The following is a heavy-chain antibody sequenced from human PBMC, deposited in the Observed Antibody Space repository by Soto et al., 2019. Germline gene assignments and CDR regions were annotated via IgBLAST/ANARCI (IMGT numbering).Heavy chain of an antibody. CDR1: GFTFSSYA. CDR3: AKDLEYDSSGYYS. V-gene: IGHV3-23*01. J-gene: IGHJ4*02. D-gene: IGHD3-22*01. CDR2: ISGSDGST. Sequence: GGSLRLSCAASGFTFSSYAMSWVRQAPGKGLEWVSAISGSDGSTYYADSVKGRVTISRDNSKNTLYLQMNSLRAEDTAVYYCAKDLEYDSSGYYSWGQGTLVTVSS.